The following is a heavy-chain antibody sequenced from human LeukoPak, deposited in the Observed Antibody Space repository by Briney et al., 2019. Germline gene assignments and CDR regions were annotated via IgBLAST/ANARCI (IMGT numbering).Heavy chain of an antibody. CDR2: ISYDGSNK. Sequence: LGGSLRLSCAASGFTFSSYGMHWVRQAPGKGLEWVAVISYDGSNKYYADSVKGRFTISRDNSKNTLYLQMNSLRAEDTAVYYCARDSSGWYTFFDYWGQGTLVTVSS. J-gene: IGHJ4*02. CDR1: GFTFSSYG. D-gene: IGHD6-19*01. CDR3: ARDSSGWYTFFDY. V-gene: IGHV3-30*03.